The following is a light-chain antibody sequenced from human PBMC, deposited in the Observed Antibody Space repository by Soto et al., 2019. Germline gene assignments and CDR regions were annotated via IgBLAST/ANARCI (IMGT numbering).Light chain of an antibody. J-gene: IGKJ2*01. CDR3: QQANSFPYT. V-gene: IGKV1-12*01. CDR2: SAS. CDR1: QGINSW. Sequence: DIQMTQSQSYVSASVGDRVTITCRASQGINSWLAWYQEKPGKAPNLLMYSASSLQSGVPSRFSGSGAGTHVILTISSLQPEDFATYYCQQANSFPYTFGQGTKLEIK.